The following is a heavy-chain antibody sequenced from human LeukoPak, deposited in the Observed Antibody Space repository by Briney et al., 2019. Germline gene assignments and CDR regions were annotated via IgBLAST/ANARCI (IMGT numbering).Heavy chain of an antibody. D-gene: IGHD3-22*01. CDR1: GYTFTDYY. J-gene: IGHJ4*02. Sequence: ASVKVSRKASGYTFTDYYMHWVRQAPGQGLEWMGWINSNSGGTNYAQKFQGRVTMTRDTSISTAYMELSRLRSDDTAVYYCARASYYYDSSGYPGYYFDYWGQGTLVTVSS. CDR2: INSNSGGT. V-gene: IGHV1-2*02. CDR3: ARASYYYDSSGYPGYYFDY.